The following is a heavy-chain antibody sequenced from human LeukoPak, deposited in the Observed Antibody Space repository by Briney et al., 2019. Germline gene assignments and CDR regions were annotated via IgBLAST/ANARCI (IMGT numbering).Heavy chain of an antibody. V-gene: IGHV1-2*06. Sequence: ASVKVSCKASGGTFSSYAISWVRQAPGQGLEWMGRINPNSGGTNCAQKFQGRVTMTRDTSINTAYMEVSRLRSDDTAIYYCARDLGRDGYNYYSWGQGTLVTVSS. CDR2: INPNSGGT. CDR1: GGTFSSYA. CDR3: ARDLGRDGYNYYS. J-gene: IGHJ4*02. D-gene: IGHD5-24*01.